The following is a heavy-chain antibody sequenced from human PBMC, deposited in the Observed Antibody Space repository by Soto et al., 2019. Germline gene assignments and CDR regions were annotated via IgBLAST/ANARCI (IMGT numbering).Heavy chain of an antibody. CDR3: AKRFDY. V-gene: IGHV3-30*18. CDR2: ISYDGSNK. J-gene: IGHJ4*02. Sequence: QVQLVESGGGVVQPGRSLRLSRAASGFTFSSYGMHWVRQAPGKGLEWVAVISYDGSNKYYADSVKGRFTISRDNSKNTLYLQMNSLRAEDTAVYYCAKRFDYWGQGTLVTVSS. CDR1: GFTFSSYG.